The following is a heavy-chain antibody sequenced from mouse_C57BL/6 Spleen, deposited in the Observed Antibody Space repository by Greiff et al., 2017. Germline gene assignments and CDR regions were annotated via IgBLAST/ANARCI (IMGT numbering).Heavy chain of an antibody. CDR2: IYPGDGDT. V-gene: IGHV1-82*01. CDR3: AIYDGYWYYFDY. J-gene: IGHJ2*01. D-gene: IGHD2-3*01. CDR1: GYAFSSSW. Sequence: VQLQQSGPELVKPGASVKISCKASGYAFSSSWMNWVKQRPGKGLEWIGRIYPGDGDTNYNGKFKGKATLTADKSSSTAYMQLSSLTSEDSAVYFCAIYDGYWYYFDYWGQGTTLTVSS.